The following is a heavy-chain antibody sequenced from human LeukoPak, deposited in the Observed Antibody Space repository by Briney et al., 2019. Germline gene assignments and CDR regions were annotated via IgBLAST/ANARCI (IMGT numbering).Heavy chain of an antibody. CDR3: AELGITMIGGV. Sequence: GGSLRLSCAASGFTFSSFGMRWVRQAPGKGLEWVSAISGSGGTTYYADSVKGRFTISRDNAKNSLYLQMNSLRAEDTAVYYCAELGITMIGGVWGKGTTVTISS. CDR2: ISGSGGTT. V-gene: IGHV3-48*03. CDR1: GFTFSSFG. J-gene: IGHJ6*04. D-gene: IGHD3-10*02.